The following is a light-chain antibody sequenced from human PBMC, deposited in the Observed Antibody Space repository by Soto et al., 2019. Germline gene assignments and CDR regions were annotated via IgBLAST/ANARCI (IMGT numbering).Light chain of an antibody. Sequence: DIQMTQSPSTLSASVGDRVTITCRASQSISSWLAWYQQKPGKAPKLLIYKASSLESGVPSRFSGRGSGTEFTLTISSLQPDDFATYYGQQYNSYPTFGQGTKVEIK. V-gene: IGKV1-5*03. CDR3: QQYNSYPT. CDR2: KAS. CDR1: QSISSW. J-gene: IGKJ1*01.